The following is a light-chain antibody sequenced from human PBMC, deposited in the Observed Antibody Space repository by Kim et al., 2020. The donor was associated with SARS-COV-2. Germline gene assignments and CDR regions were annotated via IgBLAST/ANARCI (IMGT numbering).Light chain of an antibody. CDR1: SGSIDDNY. V-gene: IGLV6-57*03. J-gene: IGLJ2*01. CDR2: EDD. CDR3: QSYNRDNVI. Sequence: GKTVTTSCTRSSGSIDDNYVKWYQQRPGGVPTTVIYEDDQRPSGVSDRFSGSIDNSSNSASLTISGLRTEDEADYYCQSYNRDNVIFGGGTQLTVL.